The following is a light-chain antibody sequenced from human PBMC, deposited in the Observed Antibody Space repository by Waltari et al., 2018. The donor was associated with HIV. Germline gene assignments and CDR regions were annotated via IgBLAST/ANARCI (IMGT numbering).Light chain of an antibody. CDR3: QQYYSTPYT. CDR1: QSVLYSSNNKNY. J-gene: IGKJ2*01. V-gene: IGKV4-1*01. Sequence: DIVMTQSPDYLAVSLGERATINCKSRQSVLYSSNNKNYLAWYQQKPGQPPKLLIYWASTRESGVPDRFSGSGSGTDFTLTISSLQAEDVAVYHCQQYYSTPYTFGQGTKLEIK. CDR2: WAS.